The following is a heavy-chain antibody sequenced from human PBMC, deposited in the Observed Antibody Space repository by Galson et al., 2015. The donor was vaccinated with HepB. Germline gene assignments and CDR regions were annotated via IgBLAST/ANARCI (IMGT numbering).Heavy chain of an antibody. D-gene: IGHD3-22*01. J-gene: IGHJ3*02. CDR2: IRSKAYGGTT. CDR1: GFTFGDYA. V-gene: IGHV3-49*04. Sequence: SLRLSCAASGFTFGDYAMSWVRQAPGKGLEWVGFIRSKAYGGTTEYAASVKGRFTISRDDSKSIAYLQMNSLKTEDTAVYYCTRDTYYYDSSVLDAFDIWGQGTMVTVSS. CDR3: TRDTYYYDSSVLDAFDI.